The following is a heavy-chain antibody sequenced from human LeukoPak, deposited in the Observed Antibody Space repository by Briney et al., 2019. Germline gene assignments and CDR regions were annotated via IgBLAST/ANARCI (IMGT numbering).Heavy chain of an antibody. CDR2: INPDGRDT. D-gene: IGHD2-21*02. V-gene: IGHV3-7*01. CDR1: GFTSNRCW. CDR3: TSWGDTTAEYFQR. J-gene: IGHJ1*01. Sequence: GGSLRLSCVVSGFTSNRCWMNWVRQAPGKGLEWVAHINPDGRDTYYVDSVKGRFTISRDNAQNSMYLQMNSLRVEDTAVYYCTSWGDTTAEYFQRWGQGTLVTVSS.